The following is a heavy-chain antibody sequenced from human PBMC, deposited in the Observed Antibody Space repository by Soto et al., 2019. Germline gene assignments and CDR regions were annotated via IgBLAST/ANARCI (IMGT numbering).Heavy chain of an antibody. D-gene: IGHD2-15*01. J-gene: IGHJ4*02. CDR2: ISACNGNT. CDR1: GYTFTSYG. Sequence: QVQLVQSGAEVKKPGASVKVSCKASGYTFTSYGITWVRQAPGQGLELMGWISACNGNTNYAQKLQGRVTMTTDTSTSTAYMELRSLRSDDTAVYYCVVAAQPYYFDYWGQGTLVTVSS. V-gene: IGHV1-18*01. CDR3: VVAAQPYYFDY.